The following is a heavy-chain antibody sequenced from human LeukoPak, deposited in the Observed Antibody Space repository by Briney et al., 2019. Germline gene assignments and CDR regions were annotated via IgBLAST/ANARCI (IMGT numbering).Heavy chain of an antibody. D-gene: IGHD3-22*01. Sequence: PGGSLRLSCAASGFTFSRYSMNWVRQAPGKGLEWVSSISSSSSYIYYADSVKGRFTISRDNAKNSLYLQMNSLRAEDTAVYYCASNYYDSSGFQDYWGQGTLVTVSS. J-gene: IGHJ4*02. CDR2: ISSSSSYI. V-gene: IGHV3-21*01. CDR1: GFTFSRYS. CDR3: ASNYYDSSGFQDY.